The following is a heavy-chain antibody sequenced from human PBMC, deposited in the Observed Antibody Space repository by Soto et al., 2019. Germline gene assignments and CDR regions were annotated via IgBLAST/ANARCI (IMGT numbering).Heavy chain of an antibody. J-gene: IGHJ4*02. CDR2: IYYSGST. CDR1: GGSISSSSYY. CDR3: ARHWDIVVVPAAIPFDY. D-gene: IGHD2-2*01. V-gene: IGHV4-39*01. Sequence: PSETLSLTCTVSGGSISSSSYYWGWIRQPPGKGLEWIGSIYYSGSTYYNPSLKSRVTISVDTSKNQFSLKLSSVTAADTAVYYCARHWDIVVVPAAIPFDYWGQGTLVTVS.